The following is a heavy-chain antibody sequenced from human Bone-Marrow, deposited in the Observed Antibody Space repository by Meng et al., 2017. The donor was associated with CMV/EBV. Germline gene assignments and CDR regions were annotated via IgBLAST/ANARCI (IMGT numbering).Heavy chain of an antibody. V-gene: IGHV4-30-2*01. J-gene: IGHJ5*02. Sequence: SGGSIASGGSSWSWIRQPPGKGLEWIGPIYPSGSTFYIPSLKSRVTMSLDRSKNQFSLKVASVTAADTAVYYCVRQVPATVFWFDPWGQGTLVTVSS. CDR3: VRQVPATVFWFDP. D-gene: IGHD2-2*01. CDR2: IYPSGST. CDR1: GGSIASGGSS.